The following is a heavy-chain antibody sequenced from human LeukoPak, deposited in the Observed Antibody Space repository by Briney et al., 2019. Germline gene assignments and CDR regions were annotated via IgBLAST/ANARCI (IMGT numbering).Heavy chain of an antibody. CDR1: GFTFSSYA. V-gene: IGHV3-23*01. CDR3: AKDRLVRYSYYGMDV. J-gene: IGHJ6*02. Sequence: GGSLRLSCAASGFTFSSYAMSWVRQAPGKGLEWVSAISGNGGSTYYADSVEGRFTISRDNSKNTLYLQMNSLRAEDTVVYYCAKDRLVRYSYYGMDVWGQGTTVTVSS. D-gene: IGHD6-19*01. CDR2: ISGNGGST.